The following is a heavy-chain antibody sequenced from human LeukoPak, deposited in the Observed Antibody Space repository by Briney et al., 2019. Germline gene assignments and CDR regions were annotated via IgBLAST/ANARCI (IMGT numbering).Heavy chain of an antibody. V-gene: IGHV3-23*01. CDR1: GLTFSDYA. CDR3: ARGTYYGGMGDYFDY. Sequence: GGSLRLSCAASGLTFSDYAMSWVRQAPGKGLEWVSGISDSGGSTYYADSVKGRFTISRDNSRNTLYLQMNSLRAEDTAMYYCARGTYYGGMGDYFDYWGQGTLATVSS. CDR2: ISDSGGST. J-gene: IGHJ4*02. D-gene: IGHD1-26*01.